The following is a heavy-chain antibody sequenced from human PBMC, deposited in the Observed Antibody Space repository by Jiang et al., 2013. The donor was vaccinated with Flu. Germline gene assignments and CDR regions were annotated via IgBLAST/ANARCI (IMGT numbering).Heavy chain of an antibody. Sequence: VQLLESGGGLVQPGESLRLSCAASGFTFSSFAMTWVRQAPGKGLEWVSTIGGSGGNTYYADSVKGRFTISRDNSKSTLYLQMSSLRAEDTAEYYCAKEIYGHWHFDLWGLAPWSLSPQ. CDR1: GFTFSSFA. D-gene: IGHD4-17*01. CDR2: IGGSGGNT. J-gene: IGHJ2*01. CDR3: AKEIYGHWHFDL. V-gene: IGHV3-23*01.